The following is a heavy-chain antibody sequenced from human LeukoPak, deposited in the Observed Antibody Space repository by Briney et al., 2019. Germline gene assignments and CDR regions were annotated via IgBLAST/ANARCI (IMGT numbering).Heavy chain of an antibody. V-gene: IGHV3-23*01. J-gene: IGHJ4*02. D-gene: IGHD1-26*01. CDR1: GFTFSSYT. Sequence: PGGSLRLSCAASGFTFSSYTMTWVRQAPGKGLEWVSAIVGSGSRTFYADSVKGRFTISRDNSKNTLFLQMSSLRAEDTAVYYCARELYTGRYFTSDYWGQGTLVTVSS. CDR3: ARELYTGRYFTSDY. CDR2: IVGSGSRT.